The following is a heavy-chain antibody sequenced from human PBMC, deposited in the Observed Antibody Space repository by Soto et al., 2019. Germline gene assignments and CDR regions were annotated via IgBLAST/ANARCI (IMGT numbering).Heavy chain of an antibody. J-gene: IGHJ5*02. V-gene: IGHV3-7*03. D-gene: IGHD3-16*01. CDR3: AGDGVRNGAYNGWLDP. CDR1: GFSFSSYW. CDR2: SKQDGREK. Sequence: DVQLVESGGDLVQPGGSLRLSCAASGFSFSSYWMTWVRQAPGKGLEWVANSKQDGREKYYVASVKGRFTISRDNGKNLLFLQMDSLTPDDTAVYYCAGDGVRNGAYNGWLDPWGQGTLVTVSS.